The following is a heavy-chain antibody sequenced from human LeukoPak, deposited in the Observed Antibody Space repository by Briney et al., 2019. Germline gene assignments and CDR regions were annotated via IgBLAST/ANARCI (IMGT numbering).Heavy chain of an antibody. J-gene: IGHJ4*02. CDR3: ARRYGLGSYDDY. V-gene: IGHV5-51*01. CDR2: IYPGDSDT. Sequence: GESLKISCEASGYSFTIYWICWVRQMPGKGLEWMGIIYPGDSDTRYSPSFQGQVTISADKSITTAYLQWSSLKASDTAIYYCARRYGLGSYDDYWGQGTLVTDSS. D-gene: IGHD3-10*01. CDR1: GYSFTIYW.